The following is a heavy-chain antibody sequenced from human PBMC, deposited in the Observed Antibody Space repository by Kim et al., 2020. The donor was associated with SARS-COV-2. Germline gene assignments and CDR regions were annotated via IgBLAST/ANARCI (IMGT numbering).Heavy chain of an antibody. Sequence: GESLKISCEGSGYSFTDFWIAWVRHMPGRGLEWMGIVSPAGSISKYSPSFQGQVTISADKSINTAFLQWSSLKASDTAMYYCARCHFSDSRGNYWANPFDFWGPGTMVTVSS. CDR3: ARCHFSDSRGNYWANPFDF. D-gene: IGHD3-22*01. V-gene: IGHV5-51*01. J-gene: IGHJ3*01. CDR2: VSPAGSIS. CDR1: GYSFTDFW.